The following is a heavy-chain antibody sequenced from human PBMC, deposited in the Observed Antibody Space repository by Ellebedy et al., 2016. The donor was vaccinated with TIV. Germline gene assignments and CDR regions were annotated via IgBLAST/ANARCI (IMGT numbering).Heavy chain of an antibody. Sequence: GESLKISCAASGFTFSNYWMSWVRQAPGKGPVWVSRINSDGSSTTYADSVKGRFTISRDNAKNTLYLQMNSLRAEDTAVYYCARAGSSGWEAYFDLWGRGTLVTVSS. J-gene: IGHJ2*01. D-gene: IGHD6-19*01. CDR3: ARAGSSGWEAYFDL. V-gene: IGHV3-74*01. CDR1: GFTFSNYW. CDR2: INSDGSST.